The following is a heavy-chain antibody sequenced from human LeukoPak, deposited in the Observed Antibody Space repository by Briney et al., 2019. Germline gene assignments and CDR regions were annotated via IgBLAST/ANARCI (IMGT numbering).Heavy chain of an antibody. J-gene: IGHJ4*02. CDR2: IYSGGST. Sequence: GGSLGLSCAASGFTVDSNYMTWVRQAPGKGLEWVSVIYSGGSTYYADSMKGRFTISRDNSKNTLHLQMNSLRAEDTAVYYCAKEAVAGTLDHWGQGTLVTVSS. D-gene: IGHD6-13*01. CDR1: GFTVDSNY. V-gene: IGHV3-66*01. CDR3: AKEAVAGTLDH.